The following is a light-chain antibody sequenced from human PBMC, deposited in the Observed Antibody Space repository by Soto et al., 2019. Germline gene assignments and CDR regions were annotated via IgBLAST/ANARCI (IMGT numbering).Light chain of an antibody. CDR3: QQYYYWPPWT. CDR1: QSVSRN. J-gene: IGKJ1*01. V-gene: IGKV3-15*01. CDR2: GVS. Sequence: EILMTQSTATMSLSPGERYTPFGMASQSVSRNLAWHQQKPGQAPRLLIYGVSTRATGVPARFSGSGSGTEFTLNISRLQSEDVAVYYCQQYYYWPPWTFGQGTKV.